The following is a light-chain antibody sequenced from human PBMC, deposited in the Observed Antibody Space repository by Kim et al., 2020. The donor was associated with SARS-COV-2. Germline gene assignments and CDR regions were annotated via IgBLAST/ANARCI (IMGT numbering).Light chain of an antibody. CDR1: SLGSFY. CDR3: NSRDSTGNLLV. Sequence: ALGTTARPTCQGDSLGSFYASWYQQKPGQAPILVMDAKNNRPSGIPDRFSGSTSGNTASLTITGAQAEDEADYYCNSRDSTGNLLVFGGGTKVTVL. J-gene: IGLJ2*01. V-gene: IGLV3-19*01. CDR2: AKN.